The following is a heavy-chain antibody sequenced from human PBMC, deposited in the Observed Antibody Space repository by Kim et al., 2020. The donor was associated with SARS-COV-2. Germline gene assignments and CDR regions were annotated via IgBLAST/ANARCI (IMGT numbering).Heavy chain of an antibody. CDR1: GGSISSSSYY. CDR2: IYYSGST. J-gene: IGHJ4*02. CDR3: ARLRRIVGATDPPNDFDY. Sequence: SETLSLTCTVSGGSISSSSYYWGWIRQPPGKGLEWIGSIYYSGSTYYNPSLKSRVTISVDTSKNQFSLKLSSVTAADTAVYYCARLRRIVGATDPPNDFDYWGQGTLVTVSS. V-gene: IGHV4-39*01. D-gene: IGHD1-26*01.